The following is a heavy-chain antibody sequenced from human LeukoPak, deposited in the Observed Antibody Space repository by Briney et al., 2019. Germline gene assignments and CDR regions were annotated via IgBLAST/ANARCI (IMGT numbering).Heavy chain of an antibody. J-gene: IGHJ4*02. V-gene: IGHV4-34*01. Sequence: SETLSLTCAVYGGSFSGYYWSWIRQPPGKGLELIGEINHSGSTNYNPSLKSRVTISVDTSKNQFSLKLSSVTAADTAVYYCARGRGWLQSFFDYWGQGTLVTVSS. D-gene: IGHD5-24*01. CDR1: GGSFSGYY. CDR3: ARGRGWLQSFFDY. CDR2: INHSGST.